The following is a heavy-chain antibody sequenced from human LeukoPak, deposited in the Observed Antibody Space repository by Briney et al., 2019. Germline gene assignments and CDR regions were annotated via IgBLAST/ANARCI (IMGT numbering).Heavy chain of an antibody. CDR2: ISGSGGST. Sequence: GESLRLSCAASGFTFSSYAMSWVRQAPGKGLEWVSAISGSGGSTYYADSVKGRFTISRDNSKNTLYLQMNSLRAEDTAVYYCAKDPWFGEFLDYWGQGTLVTVSS. CDR1: GFTFSSYA. J-gene: IGHJ4*02. CDR3: AKDPWFGEFLDY. D-gene: IGHD3-10*01. V-gene: IGHV3-23*01.